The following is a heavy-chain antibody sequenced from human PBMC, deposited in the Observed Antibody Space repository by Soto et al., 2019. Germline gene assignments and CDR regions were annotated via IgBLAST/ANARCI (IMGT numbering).Heavy chain of an antibody. J-gene: IGHJ2*01. CDR3: ARDGSPGWYFDL. D-gene: IGHD1-26*01. CDR1: GFTFSSYA. Sequence: QVQLVESGGGVVQPGRSLRLSCAASGFTFSSYAMHCVRQAPGKGLEWVAVISYDGSNKYYADSVKGRFTISRDNSKNTLYLQMNSLRAEDTAVYYCARDGSPGWYFDLWGRGTLVTVSS. V-gene: IGHV3-30-3*01. CDR2: ISYDGSNK.